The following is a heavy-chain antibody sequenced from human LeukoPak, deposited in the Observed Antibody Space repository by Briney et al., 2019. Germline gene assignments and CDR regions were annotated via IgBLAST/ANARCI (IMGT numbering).Heavy chain of an antibody. CDR2: IYYSGST. V-gene: IGHV4-59*01. D-gene: IGHD2-2*01. CDR3: ARGVVPAAPNNWFDP. Sequence: SGTLSLTCAVSGGSISSYYWSWIRQPPGKGLEWIGYIYYSGSTNYNPSLKSRVTISVDTSKNQFSLKLSSVTAADTAVYYCARGVVPAAPNNWFDPWGQGTLVTVSS. J-gene: IGHJ5*02. CDR1: GGSISSYY.